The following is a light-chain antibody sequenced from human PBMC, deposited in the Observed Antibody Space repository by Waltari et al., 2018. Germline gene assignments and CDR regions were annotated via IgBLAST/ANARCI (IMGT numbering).Light chain of an antibody. CDR3: ALYMGSGIWV. J-gene: IGLJ3*02. CDR1: SGSLSTTSS. V-gene: IGLV8-61*01. Sequence: QTVVTQEPSLSVSPGGTVTRTCALSSGSLSTTSSATWYQQTPGPAPRTLVYKANARPSGVHDRFSGSILGTTAAVTITGAQGDDESDYYCALYMGSGIWVFGGGTRLTGL. CDR2: KAN.